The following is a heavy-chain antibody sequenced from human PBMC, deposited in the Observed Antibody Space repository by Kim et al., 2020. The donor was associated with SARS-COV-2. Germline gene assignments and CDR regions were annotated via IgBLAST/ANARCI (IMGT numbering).Heavy chain of an antibody. D-gene: IGHD2-15*01. CDR2: IRSKAYGGTT. CDR1: GFTFGDYA. J-gene: IGHJ4*02. V-gene: IGHV3-49*03. Sequence: GGSLRLSCTASGFTFGDYAMSWFRQAPGKGLEWVGFIRSKAYGGTTEYAASVKGRFTISRDDSKSIAYLQMNSLKTEDTAVYYCTRVWDDIVVVVAASVAYFDYWGQGTLVTVSP. CDR3: TRVWDDIVVVVAASVAYFDY.